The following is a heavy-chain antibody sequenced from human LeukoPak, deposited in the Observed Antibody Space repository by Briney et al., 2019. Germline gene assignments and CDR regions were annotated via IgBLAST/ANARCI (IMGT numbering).Heavy chain of an antibody. CDR3: ARDEGGTNYGSGSYIDY. V-gene: IGHV3-48*01. D-gene: IGHD3-10*01. Sequence: GALRLSCAASGFIFSTYSMNWVRQAPGKGLEWVSYISSSSSTIYYADSVKGRFTISRDNAKNSLYLQMNSLRAEDTAVYYCARDEGGTNYGSGSYIDYWGQGTLVTVSS. CDR1: GFIFSTYS. J-gene: IGHJ4*02. CDR2: ISSSSSTI.